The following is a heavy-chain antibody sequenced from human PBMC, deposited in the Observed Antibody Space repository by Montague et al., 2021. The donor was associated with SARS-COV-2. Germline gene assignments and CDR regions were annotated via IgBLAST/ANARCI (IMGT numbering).Heavy chain of an antibody. V-gene: IGHV4-31*03. CDR1: GGSISDGGYS. CDR3: AREGGRIQLWLRGDDAFYI. J-gene: IGHJ3*02. D-gene: IGHD5-18*01. CDR2: VYYSGST. Sequence: TLSLTCTVSGGSISDGGYSWTWIRQPPGKGLEWIGYVYYSGSTFYNPSLKSRITISVDTSKNQFSLKLSSVTAADTAVYYCAREGGRIQLWLRGDDAFYIWGQGTVVTVSS.